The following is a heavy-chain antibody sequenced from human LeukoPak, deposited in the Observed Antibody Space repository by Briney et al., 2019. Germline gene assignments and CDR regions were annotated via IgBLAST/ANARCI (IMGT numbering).Heavy chain of an antibody. CDR2: INTTSGGT. D-gene: IGHD6-13*01. J-gene: IGHJ6*02. CDR1: GYTFTAYY. CDR3: ASPAGTPKPTYYFGMDV. Sequence: ASVRLPCKASGYTFTAYYIHWVRQAPGQGPEGMGWINTTSGGTYYAQKFQGRVTLTTDTSINTVFMELSSLRSDDTAVYYCASPAGTPKPTYYFGMDVWGPGTTVIVSS. V-gene: IGHV1-2*02.